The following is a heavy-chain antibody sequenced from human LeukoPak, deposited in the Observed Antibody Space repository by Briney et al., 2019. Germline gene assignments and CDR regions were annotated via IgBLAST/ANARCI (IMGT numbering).Heavy chain of an antibody. J-gene: IGHJ4*02. CDR2: ISGSGGST. Sequence: GGSLRLSCAASGFTFSSYAMSWVRQAPGKGLEWVSAISGSGGSTYYADSVKGRFTISRDNSKNTLYLQMNSLRAEDTAVYYCAKDMEKGSTHLIQIDYRGQGTLVTVSS. CDR1: GFTFSSYA. D-gene: IGHD1-26*01. CDR3: AKDMEKGSTHLIQIDY. V-gene: IGHV3-23*01.